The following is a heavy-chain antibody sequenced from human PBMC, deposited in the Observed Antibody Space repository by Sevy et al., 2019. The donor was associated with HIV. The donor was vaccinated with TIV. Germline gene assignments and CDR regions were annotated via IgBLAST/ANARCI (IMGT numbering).Heavy chain of an antibody. V-gene: IGHV3-30*02. CDR3: ARGHQLDY. Sequence: GGSQRLSCAASGFTFSSYGMHWVRQAPGKGLEWVAFIRYDRGYKYDADSVKGRFTISRDNSKNTLYLQINSLRTEDTALYYCARGHQLDYWGQGTLVTVSS. J-gene: IGHJ4*02. D-gene: IGHD6-13*01. CDR2: IRYDRGYK. CDR1: GFTFSSYG.